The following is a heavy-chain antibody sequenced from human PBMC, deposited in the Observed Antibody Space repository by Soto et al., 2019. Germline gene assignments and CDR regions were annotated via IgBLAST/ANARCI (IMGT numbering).Heavy chain of an antibody. V-gene: IGHV3-15*07. D-gene: IGHD4-17*01. Sequence: EVQLVESGGGLVKPGGSLRLSCAASGFTFSNAWMNWVRQAPGKGLEWVGRIKSKTDGGTTDYAAPVKGRFTISRDDSKNTLYLEMNSLKTEDTAVYYCTTTDYGGNRVHDYWGLGTLVTVSS. CDR2: IKSKTDGGTT. J-gene: IGHJ4*02. CDR3: TTTDYGGNRVHDY. CDR1: GFTFSNAW.